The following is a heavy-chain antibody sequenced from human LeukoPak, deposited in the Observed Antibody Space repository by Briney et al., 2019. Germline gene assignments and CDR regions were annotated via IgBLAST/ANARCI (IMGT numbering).Heavy chain of an antibody. Sequence: GGSLRLSCAASGFTFSAYGMSWVRQSPRKGLEWVSGVSGADGTTYYADSVKGRFTISRDNSKSTLYLQMNNLRAEDTAVYYCAKHWSYCSTTSCFFDYYYYYMDVWGKGTTVTVSS. J-gene: IGHJ6*03. D-gene: IGHD2-2*01. CDR3: AKHWSYCSTTSCFFDYYYYYMDV. CDR1: GFTFSAYG. V-gene: IGHV3-23*01. CDR2: VSGADGTT.